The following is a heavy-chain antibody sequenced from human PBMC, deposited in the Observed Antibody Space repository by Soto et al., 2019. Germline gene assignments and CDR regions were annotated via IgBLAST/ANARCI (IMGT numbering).Heavy chain of an antibody. V-gene: IGHV3-66*01. CDR1: GFIVSSNH. D-gene: IGHD2-21*02. CDR2: IYSGGST. CDR3: ARSGGNSGLYYFDY. J-gene: IGHJ4*02. Sequence: EVQLVESGGGLVQPGGSLRLSCAASGFIVSSNHMSWVRQAPGKGLEWVSVIYSGGSTYYADSVRGRFTISRDNSKNTLYVQMNSRRDEDTAVYSCARSGGNSGLYYFDYWGQGTLVTVSS.